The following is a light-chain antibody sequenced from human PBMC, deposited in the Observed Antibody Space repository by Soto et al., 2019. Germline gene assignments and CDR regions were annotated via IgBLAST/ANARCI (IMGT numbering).Light chain of an antibody. V-gene: IGLV2-8*01. CDR3: SSYAGSNNWV. CDR2: EVS. CDR1: TVDVGVFTY. J-gene: IGLJ3*02. Sequence: QSALTQPPSASGSPGQSVTISCTGPTVDVGVFTYASGYQQHPGKAPKLMIYEVSKRPSGVPDRFSGSKSGNTASLTVSGLQAEDEADYYCSSYAGSNNWVFGGGTKLTVL.